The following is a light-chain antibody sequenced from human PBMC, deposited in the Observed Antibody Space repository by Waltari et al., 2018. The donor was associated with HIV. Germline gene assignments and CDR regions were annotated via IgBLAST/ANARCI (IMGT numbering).Light chain of an antibody. Sequence: QSVLTQPPSVSGAPGQRVTLSCTRSSSNIGAGYHVHWYQQLPGTAPNLLIYGNSNRPSGVPDRFSGSKSGTSASLAITGLQAEDEADYHCQSHDSSLSGYVFGTGTKVTVL. CDR3: QSHDSSLSGYV. CDR2: GNS. J-gene: IGLJ1*01. V-gene: IGLV1-40*01. CDR1: SSNIGAGYH.